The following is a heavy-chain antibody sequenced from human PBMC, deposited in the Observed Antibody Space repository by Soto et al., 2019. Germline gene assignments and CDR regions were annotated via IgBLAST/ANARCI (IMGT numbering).Heavy chain of an antibody. Sequence: ASVKVSCKASVYTFTSYDINWVRQATGQGLEWMGWMNPNSGNTGYAQKFQGRVTMTRNTSISTAYMELSSLRSEDTAVYYCARVLRFLRYYYYMDVWGKGTTVTVSS. CDR1: VYTFTSYD. V-gene: IGHV1-8*01. CDR3: ARVLRFLRYYYYMDV. J-gene: IGHJ6*03. D-gene: IGHD3-3*01. CDR2: MNPNSGNT.